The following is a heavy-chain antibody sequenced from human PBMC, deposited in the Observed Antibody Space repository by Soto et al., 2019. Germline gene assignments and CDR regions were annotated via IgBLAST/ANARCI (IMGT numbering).Heavy chain of an antibody. CDR3: AKAPFGGLKEGPDY. CDR1: GFTFSSYA. J-gene: IGHJ4*02. V-gene: IGHV3-23*01. CDR2: VTDSGTNT. Sequence: PGGSLRLSCAASGFTFSSYAMSWVRQTPGEGLELVSGVTDSGTNTYYTDSVKGRFTTYRDNSKNTLYLQMNSLTPDDTAVYYCAKAPFGGLKEGPDYWGQGTLVTVSS. D-gene: IGHD3-3*01.